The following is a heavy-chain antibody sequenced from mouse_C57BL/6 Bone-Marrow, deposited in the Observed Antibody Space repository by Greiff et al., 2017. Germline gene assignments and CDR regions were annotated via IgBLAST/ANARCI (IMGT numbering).Heavy chain of an antibody. D-gene: IGHD4-1*01. CDR1: GYTFTDYY. J-gene: IGHJ2*01. CDR2: INPYNGGT. V-gene: IGHV1-19*01. Sequence: EVQVVESGPVLVKPGASVKMSCKASGYTFTDYYMNWVKQSHGKSLEWIGVINPYNGGTSYNQKFKGKATLTVDKSSSTAYMELNSLTSEDSAVYYCAQLTGTPGGYWGQGTTLTVSS. CDR3: AQLTGTPGGY.